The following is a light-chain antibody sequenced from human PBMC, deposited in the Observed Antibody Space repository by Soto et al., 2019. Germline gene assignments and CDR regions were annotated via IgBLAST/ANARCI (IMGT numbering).Light chain of an antibody. V-gene: IGLV7-43*01. CDR2: STR. CDR1: TGAVTSGYY. Sequence: QAVVTQEPSLTVSPGVTVTLTCASSTGAVTSGYYPSWFQQKPGQAPRALIYSTRNKYSWTPARFSGSLLGGKAALTLSGVESEDEAQDYCLLYYGGVQLVFGGGTQLTVL. CDR3: LLYYGGVQLV. J-gene: IGLJ3*02.